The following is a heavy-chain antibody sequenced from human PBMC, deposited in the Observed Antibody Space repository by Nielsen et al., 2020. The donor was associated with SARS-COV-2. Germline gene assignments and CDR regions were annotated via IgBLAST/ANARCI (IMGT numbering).Heavy chain of an antibody. V-gene: IGHV5-10-1*01. CDR3: ARRRLAGYYYYMDV. J-gene: IGHJ6*03. D-gene: IGHD4-17*01. CDR1: GYTFTSYW. CDR2: IDPSDSYT. Sequence: KVSCKASGYTFTSYWISWVRQMPGKGLEWMGRIDPSDSYTNYSPSFQGHVTISADKSISTAYLQWSSLKASDTAMYYCARRRLAGYYYYMDVWGKGTTVTVSS.